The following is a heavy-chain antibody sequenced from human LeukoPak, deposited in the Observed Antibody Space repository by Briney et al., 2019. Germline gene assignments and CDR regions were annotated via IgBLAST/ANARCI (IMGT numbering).Heavy chain of an antibody. CDR2: INPSGGST. D-gene: IGHD6-13*01. CDR1: GYTFTSYD. V-gene: IGHV1-46*01. J-gene: IGHJ4*02. Sequence: ASVKVSCKASGYTFTSYDISWVRQAPGQGLEWMGIINPSGGSTSYAQKFQGRVTMTRDMSTSTVYMELSSLRSEDTAVYYCARVTDSRWDFDYWGQGTLVTVFS. CDR3: ARVTDSRWDFDY.